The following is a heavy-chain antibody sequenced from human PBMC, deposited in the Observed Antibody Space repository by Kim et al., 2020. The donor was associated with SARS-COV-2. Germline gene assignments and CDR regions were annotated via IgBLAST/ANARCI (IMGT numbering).Heavy chain of an antibody. CDR1: GFTFNTYW. V-gene: IGHV3-7*01. J-gene: IGHJ5*02. CDR2: ISPDGSRT. D-gene: IGHD3-10*01. Sequence: GGSLRLSCVASGFTFNTYWMSWVRQAPGKGLEGVANISPDGSRTFYVGSVRGRFTVSRDNAKNSLYLQMNSLRAEDTAEYCCAGVHGDGCGDFSPSWGQGTLVTVSS. CDR3: AGVHGDGCGDFSPS.